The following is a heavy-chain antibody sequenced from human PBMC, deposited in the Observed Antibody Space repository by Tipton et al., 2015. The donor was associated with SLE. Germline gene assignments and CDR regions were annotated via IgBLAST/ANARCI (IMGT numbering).Heavy chain of an antibody. CDR2: VNQGGGT. D-gene: IGHD6-19*01. V-gene: IGHV4-34*01. CDR1: GGSFSGHT. Sequence: LRLSCGVYGGSFSGHTWTWIRQSPGQGLEWIGDVNQGGGTNYNPSLKSRVTISVDASNSQLSLKLFSVTAADTAVYYCARDRVSGWFHFDYWGQGTLVTVSS. CDR3: ARDRVSGWFHFDY. J-gene: IGHJ4*02.